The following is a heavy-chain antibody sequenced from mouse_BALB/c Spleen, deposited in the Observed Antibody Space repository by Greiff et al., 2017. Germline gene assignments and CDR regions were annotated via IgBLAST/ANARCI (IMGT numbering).Heavy chain of an antibody. CDR2: IWTGGGT. CDR3: VRDKVRGYFDY. Sequence: VKLQESGPGLVAPSQSLSITCTVSGFSLTSYDISWIRQPPGKGLEWLGVIWTGGGTNYNSAFMSRLSISKDNSKSQVFLKMNSLQTDDTAIYYCVRDKVRGYFDYWGQGTTLTVSS. CDR1: GFSLTSYD. J-gene: IGHJ2*01. D-gene: IGHD2-14*01. V-gene: IGHV2-9-2*01.